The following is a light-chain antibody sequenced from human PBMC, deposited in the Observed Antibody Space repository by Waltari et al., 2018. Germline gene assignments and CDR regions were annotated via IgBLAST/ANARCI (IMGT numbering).Light chain of an antibody. V-gene: IGLV1-40*01. Sequence: QSVLTQPPSVSGAPGQRVIIPCTGRRSNIGAGYAAHWYQQVPGTAPKLLIYGNTTRPSGVPDRFSGSRSGTSASLAITGLQAEDEADYYCQSYDSRVSGWVFGGGSKLTVL. CDR3: QSYDSRVSGWV. CDR2: GNT. CDR1: RSNIGAGYA. J-gene: IGLJ3*02.